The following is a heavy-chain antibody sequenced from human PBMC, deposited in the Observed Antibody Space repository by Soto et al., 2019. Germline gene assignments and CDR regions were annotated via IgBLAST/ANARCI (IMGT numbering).Heavy chain of an antibody. CDR2: IYWNDDK. J-gene: IGHJ5*02. D-gene: IGHD1-20*01. CDR1: GFSLSTSGVG. V-gene: IGHV2-5*01. Sequence: QITLKESGPTLVKTTQTLTLTCTFSGFSLSTSGVGVGWIRQPPGKALEWLAIIYWNDDKRYSPSLKGSLTITKDTTKSQVVLTMTHMDPVDTATYKCPHSAPITITLTRDDWVDHWGQGTLVTVSS. CDR3: PHSAPITITLTRDDWVDH.